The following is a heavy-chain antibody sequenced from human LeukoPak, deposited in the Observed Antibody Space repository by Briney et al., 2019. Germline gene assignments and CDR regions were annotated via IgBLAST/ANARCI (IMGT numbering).Heavy chain of an antibody. Sequence: SETLSLTCTVSGGSISSGDYYWSWIRQPPGKGLEWIGYIYYSGSTYYNPSLKSRVTISVDTSKNQFSLKLSSVTAADTAVYYCAGGYSGYDYAFDIWGQGTMVTVSS. CDR1: GGSISSGDYY. V-gene: IGHV4-30-4*08. D-gene: IGHD5-12*01. J-gene: IGHJ3*02. CDR2: IYYSGST. CDR3: AGGYSGYDYAFDI.